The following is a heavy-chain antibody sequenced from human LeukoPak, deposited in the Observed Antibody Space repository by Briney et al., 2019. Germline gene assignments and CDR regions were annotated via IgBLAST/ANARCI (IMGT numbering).Heavy chain of an antibody. CDR1: GGSFSGYY. CDR2: INHSGST. V-gene: IGHV4-34*01. J-gene: IGHJ5*02. D-gene: IGHD2-15*01. Sequence: SETLSLTCAVYGGSFSGYYWSWIRQPPGKGLEWIGEINHSGSTNYNPSLKSGVTISVDTSKNQFSLKLSSVTAADTAVYYCARHRCSGGSCYPMNWFDPWGQGTLVTVSS. CDR3: ARHRCSGGSCYPMNWFDP.